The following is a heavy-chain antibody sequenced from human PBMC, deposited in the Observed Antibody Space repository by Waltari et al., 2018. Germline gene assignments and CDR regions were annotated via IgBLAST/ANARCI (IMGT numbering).Heavy chain of an antibody. CDR2: LWYDGSNK. CDR1: GFTFSSYG. Sequence: QVQLVESGGGVVQPGRSLRLSCAASGFTFSSYGMHWVRQAPGKGLEWVAVLWYDGSNKYYADSVKGRFTISRDNSKNTLYLQMNSLRAEDTAVYYCARDARITMIRTPSDAFDIWGQGTMVTVSS. D-gene: IGHD3-22*01. V-gene: IGHV3-33*01. CDR3: ARDARITMIRTPSDAFDI. J-gene: IGHJ3*02.